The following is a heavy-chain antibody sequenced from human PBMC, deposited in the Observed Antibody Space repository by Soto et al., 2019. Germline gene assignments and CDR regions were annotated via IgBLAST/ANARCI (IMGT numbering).Heavy chain of an antibody. V-gene: IGHV3-23*01. Sequence: EVQLLESGGGLVQPGGSLRLSCVASGFSFSGYAMSWVRQAPGKGLVWVSSMTATGVSIYYADSVKGRFTISRDNSKNSLYLQMSSLRAEDTARYYCGKGSIPYSSSYDLDHWGRGALVTVSS. CDR3: GKGSIPYSSSYDLDH. CDR2: MTATGVSI. D-gene: IGHD6-6*01. J-gene: IGHJ4*02. CDR1: GFSFSGYA.